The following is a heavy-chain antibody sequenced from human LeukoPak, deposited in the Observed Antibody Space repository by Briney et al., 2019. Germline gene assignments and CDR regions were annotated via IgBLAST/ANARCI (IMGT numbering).Heavy chain of an antibody. D-gene: IGHD2-8*01. J-gene: IGHJ6*03. CDR1: GGSISSSNW. CDR2: IYHSGST. V-gene: IGHV4-4*02. CDR3: ARQMVYHYYMDV. Sequence: SGTLSLTCAVSGGSISSSNWWSWVRQPPGKGLEWIGEIYHSGSTNYDQSLKSRLTISVDNSKNQFSLKLTSVTAADTALYYCARQMVYHYYMDVWGKGTTVTVSS.